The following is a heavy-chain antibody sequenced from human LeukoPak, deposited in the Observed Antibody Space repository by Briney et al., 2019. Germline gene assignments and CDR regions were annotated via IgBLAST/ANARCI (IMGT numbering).Heavy chain of an antibody. D-gene: IGHD1-1*01. CDR1: GFTFSSYA. V-gene: IGHV3-23*01. Sequence: SGGSLRLSCAASGFTFSSYAMSWVRQAPGKGLEWVSAISGSGGSTYYADSVKGRFTISRDNSKNTLYLQMNSMRAEDTAVYYCAKDRWTEVDAFDIWGQGTMVTVSS. J-gene: IGHJ3*02. CDR3: AKDRWTEVDAFDI. CDR2: ISGSGGST.